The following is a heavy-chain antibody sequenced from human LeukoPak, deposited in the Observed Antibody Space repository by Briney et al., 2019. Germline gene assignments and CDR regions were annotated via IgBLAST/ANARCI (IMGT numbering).Heavy chain of an antibody. CDR3: AREFLGYCSSTSCYASDYYYGMDV. J-gene: IGHJ6*02. V-gene: IGHV1-2*04. Sequence: ASVKVSCKASGYTFTGYYMHWVRQAPGQGLEWMGWINLNSGGTNYAQKFQGWVTMTRDTSISTAYMELSRLRSDDTAVYYCAREFLGYCSSTSCYASDYYYGMDVWGQGTTVTVSS. CDR1: GYTFTGYY. CDR2: INLNSGGT. D-gene: IGHD2-2*01.